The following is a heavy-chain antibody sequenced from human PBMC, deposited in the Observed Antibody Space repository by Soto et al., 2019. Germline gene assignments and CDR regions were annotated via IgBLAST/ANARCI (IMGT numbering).Heavy chain of an antibody. J-gene: IGHJ4*02. V-gene: IGHV4-61*01. CDR3: ARGRVPAAMVYFDY. D-gene: IGHD2-2*01. Sequence: QVQLQESGPGLVKPSETLSLTCTVSGGSVSSGSYYWSWIRQPPGKGLEWIGYIYYSGSTNYNPSRTSRVTISVDTSKNQFSLKLSSVTAADTAVYYCARGRVPAAMVYFDYWGQGTLVTVSS. CDR1: GGSVSSGSYY. CDR2: IYYSGST.